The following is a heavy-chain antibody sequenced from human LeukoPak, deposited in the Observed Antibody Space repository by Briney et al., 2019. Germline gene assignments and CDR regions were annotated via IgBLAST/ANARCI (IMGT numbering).Heavy chain of an antibody. CDR1: GFSFGNHA. CDR3: ARDRGGLVDTGTLIH. J-gene: IGHJ4*02. D-gene: IGHD5-18*01. Sequence: PGGSLRLSCASFGFSFGNHAMSWVRQAPGKGLEWVSGIGGSEDSTHYADSVKGRFTISRDNSRQTLFLQMNSLRAEDTAVYYCARDRGGLVDTGTLIHWGLGTLVTVSS. V-gene: IGHV3-23*01. CDR2: IGGSEDST.